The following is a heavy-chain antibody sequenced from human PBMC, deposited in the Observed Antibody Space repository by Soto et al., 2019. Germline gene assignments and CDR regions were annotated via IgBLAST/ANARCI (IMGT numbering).Heavy chain of an antibody. V-gene: IGHV3-33*01. D-gene: IGHD5-12*01. Sequence: QVQLVESGGGVVQPGRSLRLSCAASGFTFSTYGMHWVRQAPGRGLEWVAVIWYDGSNEFYADSVKGRFTISRDNSKNTLHLQMNSLRAEDTAVYYCARARGYSGYDSYYYYSYMDVWGRGTTVPVSS. CDR3: ARARGYSGYDSYYYYSYMDV. CDR1: GFTFSTYG. J-gene: IGHJ6*03. CDR2: IWYDGSNE.